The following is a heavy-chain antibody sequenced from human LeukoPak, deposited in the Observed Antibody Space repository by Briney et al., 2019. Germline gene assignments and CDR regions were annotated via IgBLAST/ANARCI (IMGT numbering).Heavy chain of an antibody. CDR1: GFTFSSYG. CDR3: AKGTTREVYRNWFDP. CDR2: ISYDGSNK. J-gene: IGHJ5*02. Sequence: HPGRSLRLSCAASGFTFSSYGMYWVRQAPGKGLEWVALISYDGSNKYYADSVKGRFTISRDNSKNTLYLQMNSLRAEDTAVYYCAKGTTREVYRNWFDPWGQGTLVTVSS. V-gene: IGHV3-30*18. D-gene: IGHD4-23*01.